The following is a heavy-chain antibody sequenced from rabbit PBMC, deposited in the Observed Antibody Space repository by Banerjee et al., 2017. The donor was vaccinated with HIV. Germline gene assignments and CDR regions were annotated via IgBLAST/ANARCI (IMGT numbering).Heavy chain of an antibody. D-gene: IGHD4-1*01. Sequence: QSLEESGGDLVKPGASLTLTCTASGFSFSSSYWICWVRQAPGKGLEWIACIYTGSTGNTVYATWAKGRFTISKTSSTTVTLQMTSLTAADTATYFCARDLAGVVGWNFGLWGPGTLVTVS. CDR1: GFSFSSSYW. J-gene: IGHJ4*01. V-gene: IGHV1S40*01. CDR2: IYTGSTGNT. CDR3: ARDLAGVVGWNFGL.